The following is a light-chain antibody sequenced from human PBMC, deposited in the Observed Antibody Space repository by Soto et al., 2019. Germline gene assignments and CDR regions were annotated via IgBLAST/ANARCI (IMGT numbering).Light chain of an antibody. J-gene: IGLJ1*01. CDR1: SSDVGSYNY. CDR2: DVS. CDR3: SSYTTSSTYV. V-gene: IGLV2-14*01. Sequence: QSVLTQPASVSGSPGQSTTISCTGTSSDVGSYNYVSWYQQHPGKAPKVMIYDVSNRPSGVSYRFSGSKSGNTASLTISGLQAEDEADYYCSSYTTSSTYVFGTGTKVTVL.